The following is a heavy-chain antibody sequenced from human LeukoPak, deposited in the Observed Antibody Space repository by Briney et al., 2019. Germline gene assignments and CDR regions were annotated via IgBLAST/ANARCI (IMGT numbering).Heavy chain of an antibody. CDR2: ISGTGGST. J-gene: IGHJ3*02. V-gene: IGHV3-23*01. CDR3: AKDWSLHYDFWSGII. D-gene: IGHD3-3*01. Sequence: PGGSLRLSCAASGFTFSNYAMTWVRQAPGKGLEWVSVISGTGGSTYYADSVKGRFTISRDNSKNTLHLQMNSLRAEDTAVYHCAKDWSLHYDFWSGIIWGQGTMVAVSS. CDR1: GFTFSNYA.